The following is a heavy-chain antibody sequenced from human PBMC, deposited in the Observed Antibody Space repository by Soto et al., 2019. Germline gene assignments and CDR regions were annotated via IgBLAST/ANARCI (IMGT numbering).Heavy chain of an antibody. J-gene: IGHJ4*02. CDR3: ARPTSGSYYPGAIDY. CDR2: IYHSGST. Sequence: PSETLSLTCAVSGGSISSSNWWSWVRQPPGKGLEWIGEIYHSGSTNYNPSLKSRVTISVDKSKNQFSLKLSSVTAADTAVYYCARPTSGSYYPGAIDYWGQGTLVTVSS. V-gene: IGHV4-4*02. CDR1: GGSISSSNW. D-gene: IGHD1-26*01.